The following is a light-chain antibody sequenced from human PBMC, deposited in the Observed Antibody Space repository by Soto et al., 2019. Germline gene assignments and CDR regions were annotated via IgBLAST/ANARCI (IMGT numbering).Light chain of an antibody. Sequence: EIGMTQSPATRSVSPGERATLSCRASQSVSSNLAWYQQKPGQAPRLLIYDASSRPTDIPARFSGSGSGTEFTLTIGSLQSGDFAVYYCQQYNNWPITFGQGTRLEI. CDR1: QSVSSN. CDR3: QQYNNWPIT. V-gene: IGKV3D-15*01. J-gene: IGKJ5*01. CDR2: DAS.